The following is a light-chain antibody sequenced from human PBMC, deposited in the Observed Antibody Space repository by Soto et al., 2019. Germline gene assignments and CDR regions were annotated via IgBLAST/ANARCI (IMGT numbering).Light chain of an antibody. V-gene: IGLV2-14*01. Sequence: QSALTQPASVSGSPGQSITISCAGTSGDVGAYNFVPWFQQHPGKVPKLIIYDVTERPSGVSDRFSGSKSGNTASLTISGLLAEDEADYYCGSYTTINTMIFGGGTKLTVL. CDR2: DVT. CDR1: SGDVGAYNF. J-gene: IGLJ2*01. CDR3: GSYTTINTMI.